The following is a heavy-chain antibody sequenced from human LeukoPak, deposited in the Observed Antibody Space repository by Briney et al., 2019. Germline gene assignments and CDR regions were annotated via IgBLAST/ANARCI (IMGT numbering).Heavy chain of an antibody. J-gene: IGHJ4*02. CDR3: ASSISIVVVPAAMPLGW. V-gene: IGHV3-7*03. CDR1: GFTFSSYW. D-gene: IGHD2-2*01. Sequence: GGSLRLSCAASGFTFSSYWMSWVRQAPGKGLEWVANIKQDGSEKYYVDSVKGRFTISRDNAKNSLYLQMNSLRAEDTAVYYCASSISIVVVPAAMPLGWWGQGTLVTVSS. CDR2: IKQDGSEK.